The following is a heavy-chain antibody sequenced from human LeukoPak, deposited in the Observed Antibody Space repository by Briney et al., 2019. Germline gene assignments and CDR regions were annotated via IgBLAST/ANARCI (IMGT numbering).Heavy chain of an antibody. V-gene: IGHV3-48*03. J-gene: IGHJ5*02. CDR3: ARVNYYGSGSYYENWSDP. CDR1: GFTFSSYE. CDR2: ISSSGSTI. Sequence: GGSLRLSCAASGFTFSSYEMNWVRQAPGKGLEWVSYISSSGSTIYYADSVKGRFTISRDNAKNSLYLQMNSLRAEDTAVYYCARVNYYGSGSYYENWSDPWGQGTLVTVSS. D-gene: IGHD3-10*01.